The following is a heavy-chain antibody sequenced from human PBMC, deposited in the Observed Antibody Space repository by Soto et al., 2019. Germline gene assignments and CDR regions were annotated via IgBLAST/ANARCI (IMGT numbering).Heavy chain of an antibody. CDR2: IYSSGSS. CDR1: GDSIRNYY. Sequence: VQLQESGPGLVKPSETLSLSCSVSGDSIRNYYWTWVRQPAGKGLEWVGRIYSSGSSNFNPSLKSRLSMSVDTSKNKFSLNLKAVTAADTALYYGVREYSGFGGNWFDPWGQGTLVTVSS. CDR3: VREYSGFGGNWFDP. V-gene: IGHV4-4*07. J-gene: IGHJ5*02. D-gene: IGHD5-12*01.